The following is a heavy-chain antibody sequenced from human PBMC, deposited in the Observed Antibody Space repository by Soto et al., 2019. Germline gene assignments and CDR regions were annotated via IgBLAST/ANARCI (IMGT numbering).Heavy chain of an antibody. D-gene: IGHD1-7*01. V-gene: IGHV5-51*01. J-gene: IGHJ4*02. Sequence: PGESLKISCKVSGYSFTSNWIGWVRQMPGKGLEWMGIIYPSDSDTRYSPSFQGQVTISADKSISTAYLQWSSLKASDTAMYYCARPPSGTTTFFDSWGQGTLVTVSS. CDR3: ARPPSGTTTFFDS. CDR1: GYSFTSNW. CDR2: IYPSDSDT.